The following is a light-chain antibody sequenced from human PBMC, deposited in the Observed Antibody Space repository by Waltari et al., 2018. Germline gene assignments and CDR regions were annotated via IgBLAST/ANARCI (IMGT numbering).Light chain of an antibody. CDR2: YDS. V-gene: IGLV3-21*04. CDR1: NIGSKS. Sequence: YVLTQPPSVSVDPGKTARLTCGGGNIGSKSVNGYQQKPDQAPVLVMFYDSDRPSEIPERFSGSNSGNTATLTISWVEAGDEADYHCQVWDDVTDSGVFGGGTKLTVL. CDR3: QVWDDVTDSGV. J-gene: IGLJ3*02.